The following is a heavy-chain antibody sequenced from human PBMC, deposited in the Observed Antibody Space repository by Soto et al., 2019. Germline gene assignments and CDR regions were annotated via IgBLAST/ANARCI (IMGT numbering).Heavy chain of an antibody. Sequence: PGGSLRLSCAASGFTFSSYAMHWVRQAPGKGLEWVSSISSSSSYIFYADSLKGRFTLSRDNAKNSLYLQMNSLRAEDTAVYYCARDSRLDWNSPYGMDVWGQGTTVTVSS. CDR2: ISSSSSYI. CDR3: ARDSRLDWNSPYGMDV. J-gene: IGHJ6*02. CDR1: GFTFSSYA. D-gene: IGHD1-7*01. V-gene: IGHV3-21*01.